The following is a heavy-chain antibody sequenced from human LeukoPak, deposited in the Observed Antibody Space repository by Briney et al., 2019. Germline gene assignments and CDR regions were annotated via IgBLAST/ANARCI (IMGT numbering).Heavy chain of an antibody. CDR2: IIPILGIA. J-gene: IGHJ3*02. D-gene: IGHD2-2*01. Sequence: SVKVSCKASGGTFSSYTISWVRQAPGQGLEWMGRIIPILGIANYAQKFQGRVTITADKSTSTAYMELSSLRSEDTAVYYCACRVGYCSSTSCSESAFDIWGQGTMVTVSS. V-gene: IGHV1-69*02. CDR3: ACRVGYCSSTSCSESAFDI. CDR1: GGTFSSYT.